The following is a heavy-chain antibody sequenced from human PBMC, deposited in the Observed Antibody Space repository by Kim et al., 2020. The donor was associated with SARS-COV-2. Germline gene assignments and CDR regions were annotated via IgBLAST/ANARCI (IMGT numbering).Heavy chain of an antibody. Sequence: SFQGRVTISADKSISTAYLQWSSLKASDTAMYYCARHKEVYRGLADAFDIWGQGTMVTVSS. V-gene: IGHV5-51*01. D-gene: IGHD3-10*01. CDR3: ARHKEVYRGLADAFDI. J-gene: IGHJ3*02.